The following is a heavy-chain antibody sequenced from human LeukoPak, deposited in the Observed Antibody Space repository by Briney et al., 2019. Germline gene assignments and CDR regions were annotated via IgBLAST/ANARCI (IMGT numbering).Heavy chain of an antibody. CDR1: GGSISSYY. Sequence: PSETLSLTCTVSGGSISSYYWTWIRQPPGKGLEWIGYIYYSGSTNYSPSLKSRVTISVDTSKNQFSLRLKSVTAADTAVYYCARTRQLDFWGQGTLVTVSS. J-gene: IGHJ4*02. CDR3: ARTRQLDF. CDR2: IYYSGST. D-gene: IGHD2-2*01. V-gene: IGHV4-59*12.